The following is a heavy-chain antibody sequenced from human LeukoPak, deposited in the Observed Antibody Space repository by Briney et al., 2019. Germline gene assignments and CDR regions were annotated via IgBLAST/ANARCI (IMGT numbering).Heavy chain of an antibody. J-gene: IGHJ4*02. D-gene: IGHD3-3*01. V-gene: IGHV1-2*02. CDR2: INPNSGGT. Sequence: GASVKVSCKASGYTFTSYDINWVRQATGQGLEWMGWINPNSGGTNYAQKFQGRVTMTRDTSISTAYMELSRLRSDDTAVYYCARVLRFLEWLSPPGYWGQGTLVTVSS. CDR3: ARVLRFLEWLSPPGY. CDR1: GYTFTSYD.